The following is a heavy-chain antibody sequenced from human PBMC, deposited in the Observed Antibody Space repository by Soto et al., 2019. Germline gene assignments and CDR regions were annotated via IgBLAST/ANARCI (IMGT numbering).Heavy chain of an antibody. J-gene: IGHJ3*02. V-gene: IGHV3-21*01. CDR2: IRGSSSYI. CDR1: GFTFSSYS. Sequence: EVQLVEAGGGLVKPGESLRLSCAASGFTFSSYSMNWVRQAPAKGLEWVSSIRGSSSYISYADSVKGRFTISRDNAKNSLYLQMNSRRVEDTAVYYCARDQDGFDIWGQGTMVTVSS. CDR3: ARDQDGFDI.